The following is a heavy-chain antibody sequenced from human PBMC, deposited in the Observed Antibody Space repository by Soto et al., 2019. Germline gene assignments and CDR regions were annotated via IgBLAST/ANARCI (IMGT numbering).Heavy chain of an antibody. CDR3: ARVRRPITMVRGRRDYGMDV. J-gene: IGHJ6*02. CDR1: GGSFSGYY. V-gene: IGHV4-34*01. Sequence: SETLSLTCAVYGGSFSGYYWSWIRQPPGKGLEWIGEINHSGSTNYNPSLKCRVTISVDTSKNQFSLKLSSVTAADTAVYYCARVRRPITMVRGRRDYGMDVWGQGTTVTVSS. D-gene: IGHD3-10*01. CDR2: INHSGST.